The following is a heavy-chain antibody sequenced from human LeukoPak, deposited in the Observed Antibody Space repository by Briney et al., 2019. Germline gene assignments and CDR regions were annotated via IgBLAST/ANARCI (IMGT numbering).Heavy chain of an antibody. CDR3: ARKVLRYFDLLQAQYYFDY. J-gene: IGHJ4*02. Sequence: SETLSLTCAVYGGSFSGYYWSWIRQPPGKGLEWIGEINHSGSTNYNPSLKSRVTISVDTSKNQFSLKLSSVTAADTAVYYCARKVLRYFDLLQAQYYFDYWGQGTLVTVSS. CDR1: GGSFSGYY. CDR2: INHSGST. D-gene: IGHD3-9*01. V-gene: IGHV4-34*01.